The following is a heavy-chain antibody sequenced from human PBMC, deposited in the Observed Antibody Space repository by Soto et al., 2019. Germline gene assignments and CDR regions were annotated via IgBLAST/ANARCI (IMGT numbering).Heavy chain of an antibody. Sequence: QVQLQESGPGLVKPSGTLSLTCTVTNGSISSNNWWSWVRQSPGKGLEWIGEIYHGGSTNFNPSLMSRVTISLDTSRNQFSLRLRSVTAADTAVYYCAGERCSIKVQGPFDIWSQGTLVTVSS. D-gene: IGHD3-10*01. CDR3: AGERCSIKVQGPFDI. V-gene: IGHV4-4*02. CDR2: IYHGGST. CDR1: NGSISSNNW. J-gene: IGHJ3*02.